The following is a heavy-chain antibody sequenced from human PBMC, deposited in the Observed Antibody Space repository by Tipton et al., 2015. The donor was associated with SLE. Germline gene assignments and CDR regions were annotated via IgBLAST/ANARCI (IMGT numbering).Heavy chain of an antibody. CDR1: GFTFDDYA. J-gene: IGHJ3*01. Sequence: SLRLSCAASGFTFDDYAVHWVRQTPGKGLEWVSLISGDGGTTYYADSVKGRFTISRDNSKNSLYLQMNSLRTEDTAFYYCAKDYSSGWYDFWGQGTMVTVSS. V-gene: IGHV3-43*02. CDR2: ISGDGGTT. D-gene: IGHD6-19*01. CDR3: AKDYSSGWYDF.